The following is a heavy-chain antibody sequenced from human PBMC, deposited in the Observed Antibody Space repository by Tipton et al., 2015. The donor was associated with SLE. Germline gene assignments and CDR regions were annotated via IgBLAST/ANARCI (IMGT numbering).Heavy chain of an antibody. CDR2: IHWNGGST. V-gene: IGHV3-20*04. J-gene: IGHJ4*02. CDR3: AREYPSTSANHFDY. CDR1: GFKFEDYA. D-gene: IGHD2-2*01. Sequence: SLRLSCAASGFKFEDYAMSWVRQVPEKGLEWVSSIHWNGGSTGYANSVKGRFSISRDNAKNSLDLQMNSLRVEDTAVYYCAREYPSTSANHFDYWGQGTLVTVSS.